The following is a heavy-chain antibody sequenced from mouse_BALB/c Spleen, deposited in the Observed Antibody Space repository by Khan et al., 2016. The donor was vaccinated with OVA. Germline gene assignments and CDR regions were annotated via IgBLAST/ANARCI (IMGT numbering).Heavy chain of an antibody. CDR1: GFSLTSYG. V-gene: IGHV2-9*02. CDR3: ARLEDI. Sequence: QVQLMESGPGLVAPSQSLSITCTVSGFSLTSYGVHWVRQPPGKGLEWLGLIWAGGSTNYNSALMSRLSISKDNSKSQVFLKMNSLLTDDTAMYYCARLEDIWGQGTTLTVSS. CDR2: IWAGGST. J-gene: IGHJ2*01.